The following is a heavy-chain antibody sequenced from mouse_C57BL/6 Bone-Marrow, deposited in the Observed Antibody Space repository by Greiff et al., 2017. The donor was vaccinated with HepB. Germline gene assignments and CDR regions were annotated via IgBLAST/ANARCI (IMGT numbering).Heavy chain of an antibody. Sequence: EVMLVESGGGLVKPGGSLKLSCAASGFTFSDYGMHWVRQAPEKGLEWVAYISSGSSTIYYADTVKGRFTISRDNAKNTLFLQMTSLRSEDTAMYYCAREVRGAYWGQGTLVTVSA. D-gene: IGHD2-2*01. CDR3: AREVRGAY. CDR1: GFTFSDYG. V-gene: IGHV5-17*01. J-gene: IGHJ3*01. CDR2: ISSGSSTI.